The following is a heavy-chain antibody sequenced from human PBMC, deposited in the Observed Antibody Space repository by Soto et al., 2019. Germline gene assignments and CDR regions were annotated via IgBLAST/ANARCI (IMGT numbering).Heavy chain of an antibody. CDR3: ASVRVAPAGTSYFDY. CDR2: IYHSGST. D-gene: IGHD6-13*01. CDR1: GGSISSYY. V-gene: IGHV4-59*12. J-gene: IGHJ4*02. Sequence: SETLSLTCTVSGGSISSYYWRWIRQPPGKGLEWIGYIYHSGSTYYNPSLKSRVTISVDRSKNQFSLKLSSVTAADTAVYYCASVRVAPAGTSYFDYWGQATLVT.